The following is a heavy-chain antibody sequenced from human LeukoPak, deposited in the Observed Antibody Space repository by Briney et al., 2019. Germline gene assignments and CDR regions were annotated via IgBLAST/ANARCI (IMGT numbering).Heavy chain of an antibody. D-gene: IGHD3-3*01. CDR3: ARVRITIFGVVIIRDYYYGMDV. J-gene: IGHJ6*02. CDR1: GYTFTSYG. CDR2: ISAYNGNT. Sequence: GASVKVSCKASGYTFTSYGISWVRQAHGQGLEWMGWISAYNGNTNYAQKLQGRVTMTTDTSTSTAYMELRSLRSDDTAVYYCARVRITIFGVVIIRDYYYGMDVWGQGTTVTVSS. V-gene: IGHV1-18*01.